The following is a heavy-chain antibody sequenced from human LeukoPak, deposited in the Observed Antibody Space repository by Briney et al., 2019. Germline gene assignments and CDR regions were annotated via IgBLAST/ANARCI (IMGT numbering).Heavy chain of an antibody. CDR3: ARGYCSSTSCWIDP. J-gene: IGHJ5*02. CDR2: ISAYNGNT. D-gene: IGHD2-2*01. CDR1: GYSFSSYG. Sequence: ASVKVSCKASGYSFSSYGISWVRQAPGQGLEWMGWISAYNGNTNYAQKLQGRVTMTADTSTSTAYMELRSLRSDDTAVYYCARGYCSSTSCWIDPWGQGTLVTVSS. V-gene: IGHV1-18*01.